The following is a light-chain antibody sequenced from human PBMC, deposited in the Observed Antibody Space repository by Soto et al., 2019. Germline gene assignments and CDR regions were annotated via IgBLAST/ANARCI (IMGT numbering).Light chain of an antibody. V-gene: IGKV3-11*01. CDR1: QSISTY. CDR2: DAS. CDR3: QQRSNWPPWT. J-gene: IGKJ1*01. Sequence: EIVLTQSPATLSLSPGERATLSCRASQSISTYLSWYQQKPGQAPRLLIYDASNRATGIPARFSGSGSGTDFTIIISSLEPEEYSVYYCQQRSNWPPWTFGQGTKVEIK.